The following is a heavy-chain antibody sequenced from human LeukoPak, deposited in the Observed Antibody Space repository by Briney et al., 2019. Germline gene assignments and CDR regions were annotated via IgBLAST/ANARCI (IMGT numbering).Heavy chain of an antibody. CDR3: AREGIRIAAAGTIDY. V-gene: IGHV1-18*01. CDR2: ISTYNGNT. D-gene: IGHD6-13*01. CDR1: GYTFSNYA. Sequence: GASVKVSCKASGYTFSNYAINWVRQASGQGLEWMGWISTYNGNTNYAQKLQDRVTMTTDTSTSTAYMELRSLRSDDTAMYYCAREGIRIAAAGTIDYWGQGTLVTVSS. J-gene: IGHJ4*02.